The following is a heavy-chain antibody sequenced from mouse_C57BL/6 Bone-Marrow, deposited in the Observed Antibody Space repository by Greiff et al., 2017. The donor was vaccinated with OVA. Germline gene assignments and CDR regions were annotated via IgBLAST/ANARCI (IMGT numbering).Heavy chain of an antibody. CDR1: GFNIKDDY. D-gene: IGHD1-1*01. CDR3: TTAGSSYGWYFDV. V-gene: IGHV14-4*01. J-gene: IGHJ1*03. CDR2: IDPENGDT. Sequence: VHVKQSGAELVRPGASVKLSCTASGFNIKDDYMHWVKQRPEQGLEWIGWIDPENGDTEYASKFQGKATITADTSSNTAYLQLSSLTSEDTAVYYCTTAGSSYGWYFDVWGTGTTVTVSS.